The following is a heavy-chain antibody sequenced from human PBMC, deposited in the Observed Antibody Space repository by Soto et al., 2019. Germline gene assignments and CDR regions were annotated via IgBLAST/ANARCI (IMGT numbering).Heavy chain of an antibody. V-gene: IGHV3-15*01. D-gene: IGHD3-10*01. J-gene: IGHJ6*02. CDR1: RFPISKAS. CDR3: TTAPFSFITLPGTSFLIGMDV. Sequence: GASLRLFCADNRFPISKASPSWVSKAAVLALELVGHIKSNADGGATDYAAPVKGRFTVSRDDSRNTLYLQLNSLKTEDTAVYYCTTAPFSFITLPGTSFLIGMDVWGQGT. CDR2: IKSNADGGAT.